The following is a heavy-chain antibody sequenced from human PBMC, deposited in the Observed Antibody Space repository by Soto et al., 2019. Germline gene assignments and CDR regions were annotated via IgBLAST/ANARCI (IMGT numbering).Heavy chain of an antibody. D-gene: IGHD1-26*01. Sequence: PGGSLRLSCAASGFTFDDYSMHWVRQAPGKGLEWVSGISWNSGSIGYADSVKGRFTISRDNAKNSLYLQMNSLRAEDTALYYCAKAPWLGATRFDYWGQGTLVTVSS. V-gene: IGHV3-9*01. CDR3: AKAPWLGATRFDY. CDR1: GFTFDDYS. CDR2: ISWNSGSI. J-gene: IGHJ4*02.